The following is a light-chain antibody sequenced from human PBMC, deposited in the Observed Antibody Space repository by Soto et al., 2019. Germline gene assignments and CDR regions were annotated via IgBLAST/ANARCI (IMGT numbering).Light chain of an antibody. CDR3: LRYGDSPPAYT. Sequence: EIVLTQSPGTVSLSPGERAILSCRASQSVSSRNLAWYRQKPGQAPSLLIFGASNGATGIPDRFSGSGSGTDFTLTISRLEPEDCAVYYCLRYGDSPPAYTFGQGTKLEIK. CDR2: GAS. CDR1: QSVSSRN. J-gene: IGKJ2*01. V-gene: IGKV3-20*01.